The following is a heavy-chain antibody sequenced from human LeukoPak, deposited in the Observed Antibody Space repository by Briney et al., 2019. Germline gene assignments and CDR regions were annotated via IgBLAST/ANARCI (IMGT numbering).Heavy chain of an antibody. CDR1: GFTLDDYG. V-gene: IGHV3-21*01. CDR3: ARDTSGYYGRYES. D-gene: IGHD3-3*01. CDR2: ISSCSSYI. J-gene: IGHJ4*02. Sequence: GGSLRLSCAASGFTLDDYGMNWVRQAPGKGLEWVSSISSCSSYIYYADSVKGRFTISRDNAKNSLYLQMNSLRAEDTAVYYCARDTSGYYGRYESWGQGILVTVSS.